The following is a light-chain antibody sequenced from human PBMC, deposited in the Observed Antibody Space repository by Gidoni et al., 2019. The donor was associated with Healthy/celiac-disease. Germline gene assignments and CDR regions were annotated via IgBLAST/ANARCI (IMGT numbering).Light chain of an antibody. Sequence: IVLTQSPGTLSLSPGERATLSCRASQSVSSSYLAWSQQKPGQAPRLLIYGASSRATGIPDRFSGSGSGTDFTLTISRLEPEDFAVYYCQQYGSSRLTFGGGTKVEIK. CDR2: GAS. V-gene: IGKV3-20*01. CDR1: QSVSSSY. CDR3: QQYGSSRLT. J-gene: IGKJ4*01.